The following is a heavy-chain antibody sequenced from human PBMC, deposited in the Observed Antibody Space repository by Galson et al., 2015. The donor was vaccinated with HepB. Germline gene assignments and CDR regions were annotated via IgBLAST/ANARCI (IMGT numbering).Heavy chain of an antibody. CDR3: AKGPITFEGGFNWFDP. CDR1: GFTFSSYA. CDR2: ISGSGDGST. D-gene: IGHD3-16*01. J-gene: IGHJ5*02. Sequence: SLRLSCAASGFTFSSYAMHWVRQAPGKGLEWVSGISGSGDGSTYYVDSVKGRFTVSRDDSQNTLHLQMGSLRVEDTAVYFCAKGPITFEGGFNWFDPWGQGTLVTVSS. V-gene: IGHV3-23*01.